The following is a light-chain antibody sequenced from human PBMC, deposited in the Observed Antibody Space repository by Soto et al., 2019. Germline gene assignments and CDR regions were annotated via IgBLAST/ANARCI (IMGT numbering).Light chain of an antibody. CDR1: HGIINY. CDR3: QQHSTWWT. CDR2: EAS. V-gene: IGKV1-9*01. Sequence: IQLTQSPSSLSASVGDRVTITCRASHGIINYVAWYQQKPGKAPKLLIYEASTLQSGVPSRFSGSGSGTDFTLTISSLQSEDFAVYYCQQHSTWWTFGLGTKVDI. J-gene: IGKJ1*01.